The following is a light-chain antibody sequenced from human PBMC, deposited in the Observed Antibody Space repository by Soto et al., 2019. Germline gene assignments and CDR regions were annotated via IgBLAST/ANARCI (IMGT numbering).Light chain of an antibody. J-gene: IGLJ1*01. CDR2: ANN. CDR3: QSYDSSLRGYV. CDR1: SSNIGAGYD. Sequence: QSVLAQPPSVSGAPGQRVTISCTGTSSNIGAGYDVHWYQQLPRTAPKLLIFANNIRPSGIPDRFYGSKSGTSASLAITGLQAEDEADYYCQSYDSSLRGYVFGTGTKVTVL. V-gene: IGLV1-40*01.